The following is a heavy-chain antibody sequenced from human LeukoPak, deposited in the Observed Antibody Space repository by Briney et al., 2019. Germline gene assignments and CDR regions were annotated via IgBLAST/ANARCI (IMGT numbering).Heavy chain of an antibody. V-gene: IGHV1-69*05. Sequence: SVKVSCKASGGTFSSYAISWVRQAPGQGLEWMGGIIPIFGTANYAQKFQGRVTITTDESTSTAYMELSSLRSEDTAVYYCARAGFYYDILTPIDYWGQGTLVTVSS. CDR2: IIPIFGTA. D-gene: IGHD3-9*01. CDR3: ARAGFYYDILTPIDY. J-gene: IGHJ4*02. CDR1: GGTFSSYA.